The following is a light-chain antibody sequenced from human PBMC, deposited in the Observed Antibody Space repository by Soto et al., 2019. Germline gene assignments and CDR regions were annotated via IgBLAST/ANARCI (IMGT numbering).Light chain of an antibody. CDR2: DVS. Sequence: SLAVSPGERFPLSCRAGQGVTTNFAWYQQKSGQSPRLLIYDVSTRATGVPARFSGTGSETDFTLTISGLQSEDSAVYFCQQYNNWPFSFGQGTRLEI. CDR1: QGVTTN. V-gene: IGKV3-15*01. J-gene: IGKJ5*01. CDR3: QQYNNWPFS.